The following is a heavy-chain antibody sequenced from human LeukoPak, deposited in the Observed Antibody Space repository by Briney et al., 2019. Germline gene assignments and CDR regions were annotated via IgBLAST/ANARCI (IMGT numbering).Heavy chain of an antibody. V-gene: IGHV4-4*09. CDR3: ARAPSPMYSSLAPLDY. J-gene: IGHJ4*02. Sequence: SETLSLTCSVSGGSISSDYWNWIRQPPGKGLEWLGYIYTSGNTDYNPSLKSRVTISVDTSTKQFSLKLRSVTAADTAVYYCARAPSPMYSSLAPLDYWGQGTLVIVSS. D-gene: IGHD6-6*01. CDR2: IYTSGNT. CDR1: GGSISSDY.